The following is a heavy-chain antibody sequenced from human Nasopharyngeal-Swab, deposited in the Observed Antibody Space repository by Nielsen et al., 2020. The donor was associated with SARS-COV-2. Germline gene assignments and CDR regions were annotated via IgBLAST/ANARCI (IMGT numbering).Heavy chain of an antibody. CDR2: ISGSGGST. CDR3: AKDGGIAVAGWFDP. CDR1: GFTFSSYA. J-gene: IGHJ5*02. V-gene: IGHV3-23*01. Sequence: GESLKISCAASGFTFSSYAMSWVRQAPGRGLEWVSAISGSGGSTYYADSVKGRFTISRDNSKNTLDLQMNSLRAEDTAVYYCAKDGGIAVAGWFDPWSQGTLVTVSS. D-gene: IGHD6-19*01.